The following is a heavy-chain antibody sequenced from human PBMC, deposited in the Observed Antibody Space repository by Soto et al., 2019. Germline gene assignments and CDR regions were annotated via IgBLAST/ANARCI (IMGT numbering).Heavy chain of an antibody. D-gene: IGHD6-19*01. V-gene: IGHV3-9*01. J-gene: IGHJ4*02. CDR1: GFSFGDYA. Sequence: EVQLVESGGGLVQPGRSLRLSCAASGFSFGDYAMQWVRQVPGKGREWVSSISWNGESIGYADSVKGRFTISRDNGKKFVYLQMNSLRGEDTALYYFAKDVGSSGWYDGFDSWGQGTLVTVS. CDR3: AKDVGSSGWYDGFDS. CDR2: ISWNGESI.